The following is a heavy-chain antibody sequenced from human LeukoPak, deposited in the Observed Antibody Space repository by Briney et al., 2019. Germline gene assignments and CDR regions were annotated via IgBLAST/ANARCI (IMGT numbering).Heavy chain of an antibody. CDR2: IKQDGSEK. Sequence: GGSLRLSCAASGFTFSSYWMSWVRQAPGKGLEWVANIKQDGSEKYYVDSVKGRFTISRDNAKNSLYLQMNSLRAEDTAVYYCVRDGLFPGDPFDYWGQGTLVTVSS. CDR3: VRDGLFPGDPFDY. D-gene: IGHD4-17*01. J-gene: IGHJ4*02. V-gene: IGHV3-7*01. CDR1: GFTFSSYW.